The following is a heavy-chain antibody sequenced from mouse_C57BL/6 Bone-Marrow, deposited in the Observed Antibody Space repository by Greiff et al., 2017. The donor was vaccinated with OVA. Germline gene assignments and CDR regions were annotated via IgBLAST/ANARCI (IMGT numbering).Heavy chain of an antibody. D-gene: IGHD1-1*01. CDR3: ARGVTTGAMDY. CDR2: IYPSDSET. CDR1: GYTFTSYW. V-gene: IGHV1-61*01. J-gene: IGHJ4*01. Sequence: QVQLQQPRAELVRPGSSVKLSCKASGYTFTSYWMDWVKQRPGQGLEWIGNIYPSDSETHYNQKFKDKATLTVDKSSSTAYMQLSSLTSEDSAVYYCARGVTTGAMDYWGQGTSVTVSS.